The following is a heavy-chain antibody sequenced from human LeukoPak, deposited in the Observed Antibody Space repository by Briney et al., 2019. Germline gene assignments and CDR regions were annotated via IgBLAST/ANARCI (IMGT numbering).Heavy chain of an antibody. CDR1: GFTFSSYG. CDR3: AREGYNWNYYSADYYMDV. V-gene: IGHV3-30*02. Sequence: GGSLRLSCAASGFTFSSYGMHWVRQAPGKGLEWVALIRYDGSNKYYADSVKGRFTISRDNAKNSLYLQMNSLRAEDTAVYYCAREGYNWNYYSADYYMDVWGKGTTVTVSS. CDR2: IRYDGSNK. D-gene: IGHD1-7*01. J-gene: IGHJ6*03.